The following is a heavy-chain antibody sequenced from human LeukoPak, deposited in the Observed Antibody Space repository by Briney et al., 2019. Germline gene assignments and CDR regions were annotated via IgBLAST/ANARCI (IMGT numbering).Heavy chain of an antibody. V-gene: IGHV3-23*01. J-gene: IGHJ4*02. D-gene: IGHD6-19*01. Sequence: GGSLRLSCLASGFTFGDYAISWFRQAPGKGLEWVSAISGSGGSTYYADSVKGRFTISRDNSKNTLYLQMNSLRAEDTAVYYCANFPYSSGWFYFDYWGQGTLVTVSS. CDR3: ANFPYSSGWFYFDY. CDR1: GFTFGDYA. CDR2: ISGSGGST.